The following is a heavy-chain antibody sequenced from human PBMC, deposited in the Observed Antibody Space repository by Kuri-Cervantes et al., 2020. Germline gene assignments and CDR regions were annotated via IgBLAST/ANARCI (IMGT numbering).Heavy chain of an antibody. D-gene: IGHD3-9*01. CDR2: VHYSGST. J-gene: IGHJ4*02. CDR1: GGSISSYY. Sequence: ESLKISCIVSGGSISSYYWSWVRQSPGKGLEWIGYVHYSGSTNYSPSLRSRVTISVDTSKNQFSLKLSSVTAADTAVYYCARALSFYDILTGYYRPYYFDYWGQGTLVTVSS. V-gene: IGHV4-59*13. CDR3: ARALSFYDILTGYYRPYYFDY.